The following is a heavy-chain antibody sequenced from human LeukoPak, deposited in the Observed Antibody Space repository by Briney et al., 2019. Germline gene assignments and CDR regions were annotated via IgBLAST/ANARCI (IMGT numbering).Heavy chain of an antibody. D-gene: IGHD5-24*01. CDR1: GFTFSSYW. Sequence: GGSLRLSCAASGFTFSSYWMQWVRQAPGKGLVWVSRINSDGSSTSYADSVKGRFNISRDNSKNTLYLQMNSLRAEDTAVYYCAKERPDGYSDYWGQGTLVTVSS. CDR2: INSDGSST. V-gene: IGHV3-74*01. CDR3: AKERPDGYSDY. J-gene: IGHJ4*02.